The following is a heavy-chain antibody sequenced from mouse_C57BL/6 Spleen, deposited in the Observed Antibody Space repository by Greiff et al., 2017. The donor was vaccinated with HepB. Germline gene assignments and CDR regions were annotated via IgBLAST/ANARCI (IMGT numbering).Heavy chain of an antibody. CDR1: GYTFTEYT. Sequence: QVQLKESGAELVKPGASVKLSCKASGYTFTEYTIHWVKQRSGQGLEWIGWFYPGSGSTNYNEKFKSKATLTVDTSSSTAYMQLSSLTSEDSAVYYCARYALLRYDYWGQGTTLTVSS. J-gene: IGHJ2*01. D-gene: IGHD1-1*01. CDR3: ARYALLRYDY. CDR2: FYPGSGST. V-gene: IGHV1-62-2*01.